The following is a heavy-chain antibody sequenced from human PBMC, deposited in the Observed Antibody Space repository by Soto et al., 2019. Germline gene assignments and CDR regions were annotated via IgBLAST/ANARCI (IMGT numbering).Heavy chain of an antibody. CDR1: GGSISTDSHD. D-gene: IGHD4-17*01. CDR2: VYYAGST. V-gene: IGHV4-39*02. CDR3: ARRTNYGDYSFDY. J-gene: IGHJ4*02. Sequence: ETLSLTCTVSGGSISTDSHDWGWIRQPPGKGLEWIGSVYYAGSTYKNPSLHSRVTISVDTSKNHFSLKLNSVTAADTAVYYCARRTNYGDYSFDYWGQGTLVTVS.